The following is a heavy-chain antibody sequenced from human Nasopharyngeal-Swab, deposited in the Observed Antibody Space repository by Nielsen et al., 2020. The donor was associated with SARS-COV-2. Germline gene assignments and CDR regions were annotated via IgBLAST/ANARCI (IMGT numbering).Heavy chain of an antibody. J-gene: IGHJ1*01. CDR2: INHSGST. V-gene: IGHV4-34*01. CDR3: ARKDRGYSSGWYLH. D-gene: IGHD6-19*01. Sequence: GSLRLSCAASGFTFSSYGMHWVRQPPGKGLEWIGEINHSGSTNYNPSLKSRVTISVDTSKNQFSLKLSSVTAADTAVYYCARKDRGYSSGWYLHWGQGTLVTVSS. CDR1: GFTFSSYG.